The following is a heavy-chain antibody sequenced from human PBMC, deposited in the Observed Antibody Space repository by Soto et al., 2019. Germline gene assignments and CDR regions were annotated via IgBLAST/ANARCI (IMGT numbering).Heavy chain of an antibody. Sequence: QVQLQESGPGLVKPSETLSLTCTVSGGSISSYYWSWIRQPPGKGLEWIGYIYYSGSTNYNPSLKSRVTISVDTSKNQFSLKLSSVTAADTAVYYCARILPSSRFGGYCSGGSCPVDYWGQGTLVTVSS. CDR3: ARILPSSRFGGYCSGGSCPVDY. CDR2: IYYSGST. V-gene: IGHV4-59*08. J-gene: IGHJ4*02. CDR1: GGSISSYY. D-gene: IGHD2-15*01.